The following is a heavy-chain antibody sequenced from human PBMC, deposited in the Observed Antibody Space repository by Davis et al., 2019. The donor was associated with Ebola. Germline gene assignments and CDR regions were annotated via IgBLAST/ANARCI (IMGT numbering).Heavy chain of an antibody. Sequence: ASVKVSCKASGYTFTGYNIHWVRQAPGHGLEWMGRIISNSGDTNYAQNFQGRVTMTRDTSISTAYMELSRLTSDDTAVYYCARPFSSYWYYDYWGQGTLVTVSS. CDR2: IISNSGDT. D-gene: IGHD2-2*01. J-gene: IGHJ4*02. CDR3: ARPFSSYWYYDY. CDR1: GYTFTGYN. V-gene: IGHV1-2*06.